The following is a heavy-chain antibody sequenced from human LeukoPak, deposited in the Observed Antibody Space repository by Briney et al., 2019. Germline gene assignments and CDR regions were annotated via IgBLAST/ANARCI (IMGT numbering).Heavy chain of an antibody. CDR1: GGSISSYY. J-gene: IGHJ4*02. D-gene: IGHD3-10*01. CDR3: ARGQYYGSGSYYTYYFDY. Sequence: PSETLSLTCTVSGGSISSYYWSWIRQPAGKGLEWIGRIYTSGSTNYNPSLKSRVTISVDTSKNQFSLKLSSVTAADTAVYYCARGQYYGSGSYYTYYFDYWGQGTLVTVSS. V-gene: IGHV4-4*07. CDR2: IYTSGST.